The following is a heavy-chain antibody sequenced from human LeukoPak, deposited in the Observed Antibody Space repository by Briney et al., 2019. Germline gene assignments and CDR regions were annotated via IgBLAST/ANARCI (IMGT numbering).Heavy chain of an antibody. Sequence: GGSLRLSCAVSGVTLSNYGMSWVRQAPGKGLEWVAGISDSGGSTKYADSVKGRFTIARDNRKNTLYLQMNSLRAEDTAVYFCAKRGVVIRVILVGFHKEAYYFESWGQGALVTVSS. D-gene: IGHD3/OR15-3a*01. V-gene: IGHV3-23*01. J-gene: IGHJ4*02. CDR2: ISDSGGST. CDR3: AKRGVVIRVILVGFHKEAYYFES. CDR1: GVTLSNYG.